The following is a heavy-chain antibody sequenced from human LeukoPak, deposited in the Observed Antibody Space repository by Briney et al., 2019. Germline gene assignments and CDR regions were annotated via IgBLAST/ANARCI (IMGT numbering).Heavy chain of an antibody. V-gene: IGHV3-53*01. J-gene: IGHJ6*02. CDR2: IYSGGST. CDR3: ARGRYEISAAMDV. D-gene: IGHD5-12*01. CDR1: GFTFSNYA. Sequence: PGGSLRLSCAASGFTFSNYAMTWVRQAPGKGLEWVSVIYSGGSTNYADSVRGRFTISRDNSKNTLYLQMNSLRDEDTAVYYCARGRYEISAAMDVWGQGTTVTVSS.